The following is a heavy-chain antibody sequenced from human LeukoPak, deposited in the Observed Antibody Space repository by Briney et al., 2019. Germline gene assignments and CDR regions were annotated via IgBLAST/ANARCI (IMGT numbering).Heavy chain of an antibody. V-gene: IGHV3-30*04. CDR3: ARGLFSTYSSSSGCGY. Sequence: PGGSLRLSCAASGFTFSSYAMHWVRQAPGKGLEWVAVISYDGSNKYYADSVKGRFTISRDNSKNTLYLQMNSLRAEDTAVYYCARGLFSTYSSSSGCGYWGQGTLVTVSS. J-gene: IGHJ4*02. CDR2: ISYDGSNK. D-gene: IGHD6-6*01. CDR1: GFTFSSYA.